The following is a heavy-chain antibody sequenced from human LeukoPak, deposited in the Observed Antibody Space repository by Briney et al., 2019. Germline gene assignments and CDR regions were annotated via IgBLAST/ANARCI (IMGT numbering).Heavy chain of an antibody. CDR1: GFIFSDYG. CDR3: ARWVGTRQYYFDY. D-gene: IGHD1-1*01. Sequence: PGRSLRLSCAVSGFIFSDYGFHWVRQAPGQGLEWVAVTRFDGSIKQYADSVKGRFTISRDDSKNTLYLQMNFLKSEDTAVYYCARWVGTRQYYFDYWGQGTLVTVSS. CDR2: TRFDGSIK. V-gene: IGHV3-33*01. J-gene: IGHJ4*02.